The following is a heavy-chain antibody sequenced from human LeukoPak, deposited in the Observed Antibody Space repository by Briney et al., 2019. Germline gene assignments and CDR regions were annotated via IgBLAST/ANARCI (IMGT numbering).Heavy chain of an antibody. J-gene: IGHJ3*02. V-gene: IGHV3-48*04. CDR3: ARSLGAGPDAFDI. CDR1: GFTFSSYS. D-gene: IGHD6-19*01. Sequence: PGGSLRLSCAASGFTFSSYSMNWVRQAPGKGLEWVSYISSSSSTIYYADSVKGRFTISRDNAKNSLYLQMNSLRAEDTAVYYCARSLGAGPDAFDIWGQGTMVTVSS. CDR2: ISSSSSTI.